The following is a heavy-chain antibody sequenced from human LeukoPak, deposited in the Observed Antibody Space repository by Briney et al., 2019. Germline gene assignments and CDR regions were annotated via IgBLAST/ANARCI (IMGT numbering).Heavy chain of an antibody. Sequence: ASVKVSCKASGYTFTSYDINWVRQAPGQGLEWMGWMNPNSGNTGYAQKFQGRVTMTRNTSISTAYMELSSLRSEDTAVYYCARYYYDSSGYYYAFDYWGQGTLVTVSS. D-gene: IGHD3-22*01. CDR3: ARYYYDSSGYYYAFDY. CDR2: MNPNSGNT. CDR1: GYTFTSYD. J-gene: IGHJ4*02. V-gene: IGHV1-8*01.